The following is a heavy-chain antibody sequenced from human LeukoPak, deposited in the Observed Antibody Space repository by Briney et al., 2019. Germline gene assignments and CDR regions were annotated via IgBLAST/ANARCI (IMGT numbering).Heavy chain of an antibody. CDR3: ARSSSGYYDFWSLNYHFDY. CDR2: IYYSGST. D-gene: IGHD3-3*01. Sequence: PSETLSLTCTVSGGSISSYYWSWIRQPPGKGLEWIGYIYYSGSTNYNPSLKSRVTISVDTSKNQFSLKLSSVTAADTAVYCCARSSSGYYDFWSLNYHFDYWGQGTLVTVSS. CDR1: GGSISSYY. J-gene: IGHJ4*02. V-gene: IGHV4-59*01.